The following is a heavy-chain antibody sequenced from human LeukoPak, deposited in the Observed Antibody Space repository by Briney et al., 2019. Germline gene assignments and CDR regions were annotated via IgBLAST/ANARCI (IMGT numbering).Heavy chain of an antibody. CDR3: TRVAAAGNYFDY. CDR2: ISWNSGSI. V-gene: IGHV3-9*01. D-gene: IGHD6-13*01. J-gene: IGHJ4*02. CDR1: GFTFDDYA. Sequence: PGRSLRLSCAASGFTFDDYAMDWVRQAPGKGLEWVSGISWNSGSIGYADSAKGRFTISRDNAKNSLYLQMNSLRAEDTALYDCTRVAAAGNYFDYWGQGTLVTVSS.